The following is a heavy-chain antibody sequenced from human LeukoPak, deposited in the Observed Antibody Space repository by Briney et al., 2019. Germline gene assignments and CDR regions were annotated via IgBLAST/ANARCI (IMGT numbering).Heavy chain of an antibody. D-gene: IGHD1-20*01. Sequence: SETLSLTCAVYGGSFSGYYWSWIRQPPGKGLEWIGEINHSGSTNYNPSLKRRVTISVDTSKNQFSLKLSSVTAADTAVYYCARGRYNWNRGYIDYWGQGTLVTVSS. CDR3: ARGRYNWNRGYIDY. J-gene: IGHJ4*02. CDR1: GGSFSGYY. V-gene: IGHV4-34*01. CDR2: INHSGST.